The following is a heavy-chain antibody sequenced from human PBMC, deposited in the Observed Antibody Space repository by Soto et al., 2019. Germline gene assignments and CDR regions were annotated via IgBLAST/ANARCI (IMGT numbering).Heavy chain of an antibody. Sequence: ASAKVSCKASGYTFTNYGISWVRQAPGQGLEWMGWISAYNGNTNYAQKLRGRVTMTTDTSTSTAYMELRSLRSDDTAVYYCAREDSGASGDIWGQGTMVTVSS. V-gene: IGHV1-18*01. CDR3: AREDSGASGDI. D-gene: IGHD2-15*01. CDR2: ISAYNGNT. CDR1: GYTFTNYG. J-gene: IGHJ3*02.